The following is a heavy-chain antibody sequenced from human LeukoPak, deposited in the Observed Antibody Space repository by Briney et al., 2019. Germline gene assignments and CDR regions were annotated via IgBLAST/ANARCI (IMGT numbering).Heavy chain of an antibody. D-gene: IGHD3-22*01. Sequence: SETLSLTCTVSGGSISSYYWSWIRQPPGKGLEWIGYIYYSGSTNYNPSLKSRVTISVDTSKNQFSLKLSSVTAADTAVYYWARADYYNSRGNYYGPPGDDAFDTWAKGQWSPSLQ. CDR2: IYYSGST. J-gene: IGHJ3*02. CDR1: GGSISSYY. V-gene: IGHV4-59*01. CDR3: ARADYYNSRGNYYGPPGDDAFDT.